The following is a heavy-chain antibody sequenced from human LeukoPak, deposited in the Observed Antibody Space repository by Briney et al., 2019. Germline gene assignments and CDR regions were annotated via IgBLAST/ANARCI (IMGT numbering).Heavy chain of an antibody. J-gene: IGHJ4*02. CDR2: MYSSGTT. D-gene: IGHD5-24*01. CDR3: ARDPSAMARFFDR. CDR1: GGSINRYY. V-gene: IGHV4-4*07. Sequence: PSETLSLTCTVSGGSINRYYWSWLRQTAGKGLEWLGRMYSSGTTNYNPSVRSRVIISLDASKNQFSLNLSSVTAADTAVYYCARDPSAMARFFDRWGQGILVTVAS.